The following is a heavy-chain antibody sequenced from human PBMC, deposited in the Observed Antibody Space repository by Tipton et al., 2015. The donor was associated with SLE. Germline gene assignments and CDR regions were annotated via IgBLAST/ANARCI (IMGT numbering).Heavy chain of an antibody. D-gene: IGHD2-21*01. J-gene: IGHJ6*02. V-gene: IGHV3-23*01. CDR2: ISGSGGRT. CDR3: AKDEDVRGGENYYYYYGMDV. Sequence: SLRLSCAASGFTFSSYAMSWVRQAPGKGLEWVSAISGSGGRTYYADSVKGRFTISRDNSKNTLYLQMNSLRAEDTAVYYCAKDEDVRGGENYYYYYGMDVWGQGTTVTVSS. CDR1: GFTFSSYA.